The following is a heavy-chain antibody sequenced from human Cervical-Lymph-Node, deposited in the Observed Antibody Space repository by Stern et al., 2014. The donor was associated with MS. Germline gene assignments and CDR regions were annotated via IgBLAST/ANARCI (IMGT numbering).Heavy chain of an antibody. CDR1: GFTFSSYA. D-gene: IGHD6-19*01. V-gene: IGHV3-23*04. CDR3: AKEGILVASFDY. Sequence: EAQLEESGGSLVQPGGSLRLSCAASGFTFSSYALSWVRQAPGKGLEGVSAIRGSGDRTYYADSAKGRFTISRDNSKNTLYLQMNSLRADDTAVYYCAKEGILVASFDYWGQGTLVTVSS. CDR2: IRGSGDRT. J-gene: IGHJ4*02.